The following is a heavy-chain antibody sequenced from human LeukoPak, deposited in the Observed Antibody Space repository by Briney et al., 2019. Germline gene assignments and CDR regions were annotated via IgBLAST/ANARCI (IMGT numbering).Heavy chain of an antibody. CDR1: GYTFTGYY. J-gene: IGHJ4*02. V-gene: IGHV1-2*02. CDR3: ARDRCSGGSCYPYYFDY. D-gene: IGHD2-15*01. Sequence: GASVKVSCKASGYTFTGYYMHWVRQAPGQGLEWMGWINPNSGGTNYAQKFQGRVTMTRDTSISTAYMELSRLRSDDTAVYYCARDRCSGGSCYPYYFDYWGQGTLVTVSS. CDR2: INPNSGGT.